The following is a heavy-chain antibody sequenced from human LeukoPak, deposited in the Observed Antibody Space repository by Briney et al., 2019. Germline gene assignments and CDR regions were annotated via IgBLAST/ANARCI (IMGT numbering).Heavy chain of an antibody. Sequence: GGSLRLSCAASGFTFDDYGMSWVRQAQGKWLEWVSGINWNGGSTGYADSVKGRFTISRDNAKNSLYLQMNSLRAEDTALYYCARDMNYYGLGSYKVSDYWGQGTLVTVSS. CDR2: INWNGGST. J-gene: IGHJ4*02. CDR1: GFTFDDYG. V-gene: IGHV3-20*04. D-gene: IGHD3-10*01. CDR3: ARDMNYYGLGSYKVSDY.